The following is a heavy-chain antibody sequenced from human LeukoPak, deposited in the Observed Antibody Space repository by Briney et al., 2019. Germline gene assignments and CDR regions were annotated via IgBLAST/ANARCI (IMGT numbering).Heavy chain of an antibody. V-gene: IGHV1-69*13. CDR2: IIPVFGTA. J-gene: IGHJ6*02. CDR3: ARGPQVVTPVTSSYYYGMDV. CDR1: GGTFSSYA. D-gene: IGHD4-23*01. Sequence: ASVKVSCKASGGTFSSYAISWVRQASGQGLEWMGGIIPVFGTANYAQKFQGRVTITADESTSTAYMELSSLRSEDTAVYYCARGPQVVTPVTSSYYYGMDVWGQGTTVTVSS.